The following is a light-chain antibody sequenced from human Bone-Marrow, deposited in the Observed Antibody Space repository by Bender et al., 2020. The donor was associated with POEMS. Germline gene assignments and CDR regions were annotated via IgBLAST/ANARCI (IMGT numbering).Light chain of an antibody. Sequence: QSALTQPASVSGSPGQSITFSCTGTNSDIGSYNYVSWYQHYPGKAPKLILYDVRNRPAGVSNRFSGSKSGNTASLTISGLHGEDEADYYCSSYTTSATLVFGSGTTVTAL. CDR3: SSYTTSATLV. V-gene: IGLV2-14*03. CDR2: DVR. CDR1: NSDIGSYNY. J-gene: IGLJ1*01.